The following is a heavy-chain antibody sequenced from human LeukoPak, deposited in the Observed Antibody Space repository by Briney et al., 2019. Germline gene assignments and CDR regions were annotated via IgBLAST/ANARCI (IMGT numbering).Heavy chain of an antibody. CDR3: ARGGYYGSGNDFRFDP. Sequence: SETLSLTCAVYGGSFSGYYWSWIRQPPGKGLEWIGYIYYSRSTNYKPSLKSRVTISVDTSKNQFSLKLSSVTAADTAVYYCARGGYYGSGNDFRFDPWGQGTLVTVSS. CDR1: GGSFSGYY. V-gene: IGHV4-59*01. J-gene: IGHJ5*02. CDR2: IYYSRST. D-gene: IGHD3-10*01.